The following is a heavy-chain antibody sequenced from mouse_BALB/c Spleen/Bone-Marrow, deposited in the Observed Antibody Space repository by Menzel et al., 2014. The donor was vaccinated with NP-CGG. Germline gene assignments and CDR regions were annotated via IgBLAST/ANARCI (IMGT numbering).Heavy chain of an antibody. CDR3: ARHDYRYDAWFAY. CDR1: GFTFSDYY. Sequence: EVNVVESGGGLVQPGGSLKLSCATSGFTFSDYYMYWVRQTPEKRLEWVAYISNGGGSAYYPDTVKGRFTISRDNDKNTLYLQMSRLKSEDTAVYYCARHDYRYDAWFAYWGQGTLVTVSA. CDR2: ISNGGGSA. D-gene: IGHD2-14*01. J-gene: IGHJ3*01. V-gene: IGHV5-12*02.